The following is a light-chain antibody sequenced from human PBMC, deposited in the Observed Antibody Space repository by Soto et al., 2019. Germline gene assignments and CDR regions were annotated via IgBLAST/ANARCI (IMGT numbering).Light chain of an antibody. CDR2: EVS. J-gene: IGLJ3*02. CDR3: GSYRSSGALV. Sequence: QSALTQPASVSGSPGQSITISCTGTSSDVGDYDYVSWYQQHPGKAPKLMIYEVSNRPSGVSNRFSGSKSGNTASLTISGLQAEDEAEFYCGSYRSSGALVFGGGTKLTVL. CDR1: SSDVGDYDY. V-gene: IGLV2-14*01.